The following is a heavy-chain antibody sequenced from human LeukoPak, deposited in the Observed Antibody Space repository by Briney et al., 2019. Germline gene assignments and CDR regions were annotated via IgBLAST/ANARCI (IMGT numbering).Heavy chain of an antibody. CDR1: GFTSSSYW. CDR2: IKQDGSEK. CDR3: TRGLLWSLS. J-gene: IGHJ4*02. V-gene: IGHV3-7*03. Sequence: GGSLRLSCAASGFTSSSYWMSWVRQAPGKGLEWVANIKQDGSEKYYVDSVKGRFTISRDNAQNSLYLQMNSLRAEDTAVYYCTRGLLWSLSWGQGTLVTVSS. D-gene: IGHD3-10*01.